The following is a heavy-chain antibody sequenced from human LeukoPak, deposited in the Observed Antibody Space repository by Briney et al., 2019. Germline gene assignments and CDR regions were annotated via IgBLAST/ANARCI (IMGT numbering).Heavy chain of an antibody. D-gene: IGHD3-10*01. CDR2: IIPILGIA. CDR3: ARGGSGSPPWWLFDY. V-gene: IGHV1-69*04. Sequence: GASVKVSCKASGGTFSSYAISWVRQAPGQGLEWMGRIIPILGIANYAQKFQGRVTITADKSTSTAYMELSRLRSDDTAVYYCARGGSGSPPWWLFDYWGQGTLVTVSS. J-gene: IGHJ4*02. CDR1: GGTFSSYA.